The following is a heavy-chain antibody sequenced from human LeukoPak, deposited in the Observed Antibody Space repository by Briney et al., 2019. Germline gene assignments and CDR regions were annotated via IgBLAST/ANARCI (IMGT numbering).Heavy chain of an antibody. Sequence: ASVKVSCKASGNTFTGYYMHWVRQAPGQGLEWMGWINPNSGGTNYAQKFQGRVTMTRDTSISTAYMELSRLRSDDTAVYYCASVTYYYDSSGYYGAFDIWGQGTMVTVSS. D-gene: IGHD3-22*01. CDR2: INPNSGGT. CDR3: ASVTYYYDSSGYYGAFDI. CDR1: GNTFTGYY. J-gene: IGHJ3*02. V-gene: IGHV1-2*02.